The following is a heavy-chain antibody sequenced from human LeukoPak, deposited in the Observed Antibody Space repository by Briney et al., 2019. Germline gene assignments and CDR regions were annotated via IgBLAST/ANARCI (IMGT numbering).Heavy chain of an antibody. CDR2: IKSKTDGGTT. CDR3: TTGLPYYYDNSGYSTFFDY. Sequence: KTGGSLRLSCAASGFTFSNAWMSWVRQAPGKGLECVGRIKSKTDGGTTDYADPVKRRFTISRDHSKNTLYLQMNSLKTEDTAVYYCTTGLPYYYDNSGYSTFFDYWGQGTLVTVSS. V-gene: IGHV3-15*01. CDR1: GFTFSNAW. J-gene: IGHJ4*02. D-gene: IGHD3-22*01.